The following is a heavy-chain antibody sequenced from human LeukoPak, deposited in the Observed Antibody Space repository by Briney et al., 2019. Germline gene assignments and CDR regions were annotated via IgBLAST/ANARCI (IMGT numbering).Heavy chain of an antibody. Sequence: GGSLRLSCAASGFTFSSYWMHWVRQAPGKGLMWVSRINSDGSTTNYADSVKGRFTISRDNTKNTLYLQMNSLSAEDTAVYYCARDSPYSGSYFLLDYWGQGTLVTVSS. J-gene: IGHJ4*02. V-gene: IGHV3-74*01. CDR1: GFTFSSYW. CDR2: INSDGSTT. D-gene: IGHD1-26*01. CDR3: ARDSPYSGSYFLLDY.